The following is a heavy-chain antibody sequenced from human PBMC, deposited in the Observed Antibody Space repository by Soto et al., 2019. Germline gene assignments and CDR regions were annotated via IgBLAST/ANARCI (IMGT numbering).Heavy chain of an antibody. CDR3: ATSLIALPTTRRDF. D-gene: IGHD1-26*01. J-gene: IGHJ4*02. CDR1: GYSFAGYG. Sequence: QVQLVQSGGEVKRPGASVKVSCKASGYSFAGYGMNWVRQAPGQGLQWVGWNNGYNGDTKYAEKFQGRVTMTTDASTTTVHLELRNLTSDDTAIYYCATSLIALPTTRRDFWGLGTLVTVAS. CDR2: NNGYNGDT. V-gene: IGHV1-18*01.